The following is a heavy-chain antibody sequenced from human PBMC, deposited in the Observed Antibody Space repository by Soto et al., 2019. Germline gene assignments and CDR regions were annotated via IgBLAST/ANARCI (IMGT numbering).Heavy chain of an antibody. CDR1: GGFVSSGSYY. Sequence: QVQLQQWGAGLLKPSETLSLTCAVYGGFVSSGSYYWSWIRHPPGKGLEWIGEMSHSGGTNFNPSLKSRVTISVDTSKNQFSLKMSSVTAADTALYYCARVERGTATTVVDAFDIWGPGTMVTVSS. D-gene: IGHD1-1*01. J-gene: IGHJ3*02. V-gene: IGHV4-34*01. CDR3: ARVERGTATTVVDAFDI. CDR2: MSHSGGT.